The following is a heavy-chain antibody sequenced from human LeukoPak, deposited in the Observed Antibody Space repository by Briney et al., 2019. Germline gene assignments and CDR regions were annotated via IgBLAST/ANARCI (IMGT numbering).Heavy chain of an antibody. D-gene: IGHD3-10*01. CDR1: GFTFSSYG. Sequence: GGSLRLSCVASGFTFSSYGLSWVRQAPGKGLEWVSGLSGSGFSTYYADSVKGRFTISRDNSKSTLYLQMNSLRAEDTAVYYCARELITLVRGVIPPKKSYYMDVWGKGTTVTISS. V-gene: IGHV3-23*01. CDR3: ARELITLVRGVIPPKKSYYMDV. CDR2: LSGSGFST. J-gene: IGHJ6*03.